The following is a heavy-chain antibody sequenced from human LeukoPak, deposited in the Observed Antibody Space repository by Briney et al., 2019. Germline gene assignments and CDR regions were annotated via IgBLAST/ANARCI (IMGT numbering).Heavy chain of an antibody. CDR2: ISGSGGST. CDR1: GFTFSSYA. Sequence: QSVGSLRLSCAASGFTFSSYAMSWVRQAPGKGLQWVSGISGSGGSTYYADSVKGRFTISRDNSKNTLYLQMNSLRAEDTAVYHCAKHGFGVFEGCWGQGTLVTVSS. CDR3: AKHGFGVFEGC. V-gene: IGHV3-23*01. D-gene: IGHD3-10*01. J-gene: IGHJ4*02.